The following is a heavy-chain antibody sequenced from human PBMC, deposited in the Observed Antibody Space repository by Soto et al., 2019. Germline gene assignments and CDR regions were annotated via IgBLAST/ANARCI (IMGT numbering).Heavy chain of an antibody. CDR2: IXXXPSX. J-gene: IGHJ4*02. Sequence: PSXTLSLTCAVYSGSFSGYYWSWIRQPPGXXXXXXGXIXXXPSXXYKXXXXXXVKXXXXXXTNQLSLKLSSVTAADTAVYYCARGTSSFDYWGQGTMVTVSS. V-gene: IGHV4-34*01. CDR1: SGSFSGYY. D-gene: IGHD2-2*01. CDR3: ARGTSSFDY.